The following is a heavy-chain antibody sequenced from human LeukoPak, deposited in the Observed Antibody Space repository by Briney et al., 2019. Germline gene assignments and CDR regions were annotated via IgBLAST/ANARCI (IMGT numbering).Heavy chain of an antibody. D-gene: IGHD3-3*01. J-gene: IGHJ6*03. CDR2: VYYSGST. CDR3: ARGPTYYDFWSGYPYYYYYMDV. V-gene: IGHV4-59*08. CDR1: GDSISPYY. Sequence: SETLSLTCTVSGDSISPYYWSWIRQPPGKGLEWIGYVYYSGSTNYNPSLKSRVTISVDTSKNQFSLKLSSVTAADTAVYYCARGPTYYDFWSGYPYYYYYMDVWGKGTTVTVSS.